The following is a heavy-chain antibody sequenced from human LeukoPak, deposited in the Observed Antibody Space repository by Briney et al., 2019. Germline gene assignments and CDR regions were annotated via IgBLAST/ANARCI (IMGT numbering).Heavy chain of an antibody. CDR1: GFTFSSYG. J-gene: IGHJ6*03. D-gene: IGHD3-10*01. V-gene: IGHV3-23*01. CDR2: ISGSGGST. Sequence: GGSLKLSCAASGFTFSSYGMSWVRQAPGKGLEWVSAISGSGGSTYYADSVKGRCTISRDNSKNTLYLQMNSLRAEDTAVYYCAKEGGSGSYLTRINNYYYYYMDVWGKGTTVTISS. CDR3: AKEGGSGSYLTRINNYYYYYMDV.